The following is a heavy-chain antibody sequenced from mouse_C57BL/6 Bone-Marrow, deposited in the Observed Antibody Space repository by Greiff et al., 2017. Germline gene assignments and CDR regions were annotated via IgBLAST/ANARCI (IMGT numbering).Heavy chain of an antibody. CDR3: ARMGYGSSPFAY. CDR2: IYPGSGST. V-gene: IGHV1-55*01. D-gene: IGHD1-1*01. J-gene: IGHJ3*01. Sequence: QVQMQQTVEKLMKPGAEEYKCCKASGYTCTSYLLTVVKQRPGQGREWIGDIYPGSGSTNYNEKFKSKATLTVDTSSSTAYMQLSSLTSEDSAVYYCARMGYGSSPFAYWGQGTLVTVSA. CDR1: GYTCTSYL.